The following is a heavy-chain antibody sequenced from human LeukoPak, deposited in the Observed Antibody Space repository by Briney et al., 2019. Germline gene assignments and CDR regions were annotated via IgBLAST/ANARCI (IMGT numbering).Heavy chain of an antibody. CDR3: AREGSGRTAYNDGLDV. CDR1: GFSFSGHW. D-gene: IGHD3-10*01. CDR2: LSPTGSTT. J-gene: IGHJ3*01. V-gene: IGHV3-74*01. Sequence: GGSLRLSCIASGFSFSGHWMHWARQLPGNGLVWVSRLSPTGSTTSYADSVKGRFTVSRDNSKNTLYLQLNSLRAEDTAVYYCAREGSGRTAYNDGLDVWGQGTMVTVSS.